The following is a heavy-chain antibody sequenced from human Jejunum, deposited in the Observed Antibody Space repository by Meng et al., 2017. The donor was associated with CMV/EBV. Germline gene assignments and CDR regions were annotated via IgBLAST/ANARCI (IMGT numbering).Heavy chain of an antibody. CDR1: VYSFTTFD. CDR3: ARGLIAALFDY. D-gene: IGHD6-25*01. V-gene: IGHV1-18*01. J-gene: IGHJ4*02. Sequence: KASVYSFTTFDISWVRQAPGQGLEWMGWISTDNGKTNYAPNLQGRVTMTTDTSTSTAYLELRGLRSDDTALYFCARGLIAALFDYWGQGTLVTVSS. CDR2: ISTDNGKT.